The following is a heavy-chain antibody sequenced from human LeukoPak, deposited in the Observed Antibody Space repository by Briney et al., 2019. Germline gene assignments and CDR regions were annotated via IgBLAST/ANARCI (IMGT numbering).Heavy chain of an antibody. Sequence: GESLQISCKGSGYNFTNYWIAWVRQMPGKGLDWMGVIYPGDSETRYSPSFQGQVTISADKSISTAYLQWSSLKASDTAMYYCARRYSGSYYPEYFDYWGQGTLVTVSS. CDR1: GYNFTNYW. D-gene: IGHD1-26*01. CDR2: IYPGDSET. J-gene: IGHJ4*02. V-gene: IGHV5-51*01. CDR3: ARRYSGSYYPEYFDY.